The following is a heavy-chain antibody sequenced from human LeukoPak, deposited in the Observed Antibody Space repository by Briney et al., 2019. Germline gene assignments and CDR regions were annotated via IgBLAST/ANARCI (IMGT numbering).Heavy chain of an antibody. CDR3: AREHHPEDIVVVVAATYYFDY. V-gene: IGHV3-23*01. D-gene: IGHD2-15*01. CDR2: ISGSGGST. Sequence: PGGSLRLSCAASGFTFSSYAMSWVRQAPGKGLEWVSAISGSGGSTYYADSVKGRFTISRDNSKNTLCLQMNSLRAEDTAVYYCAREHHPEDIVVVVAATYYFDYWGQETLVTVSS. J-gene: IGHJ4*02. CDR1: GFTFSSYA.